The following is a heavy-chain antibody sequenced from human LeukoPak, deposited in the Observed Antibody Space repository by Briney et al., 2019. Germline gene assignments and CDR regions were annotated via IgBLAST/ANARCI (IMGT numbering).Heavy chain of an antibody. V-gene: IGHV3-23*01. CDR3: AKRSSSGWGASAFDI. J-gene: IGHJ3*02. D-gene: IGHD6-19*01. Sequence: PGGSLRLSCAASGFTFSSYAMSWVRQAPGKGLEWVSTISDTTYYADSVKGRFTISRDNSKNTLYLQMNSLTAEDTAVYYCAKRSSSGWGASAFDIWGHGTMVTVSS. CDR1: GFTFSSYA. CDR2: ISDTT.